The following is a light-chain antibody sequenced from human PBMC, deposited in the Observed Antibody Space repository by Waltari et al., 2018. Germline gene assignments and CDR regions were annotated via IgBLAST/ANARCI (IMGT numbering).Light chain of an antibody. CDR2: EVS. CDR3: SSYTSSSTLEGV. CDR1: GSDVGGYTY. J-gene: IGLJ3*02. Sequence: QSALTQPASVSGSPGQSITISCTGTGSDVGGYTYVSWYQQHPGKAPKLMIYEVSNRPSGVSNRFSGSKSGNTASLTISGLQAEDEADYYCSSYTSSSTLEGVFGGGTKLTVL. V-gene: IGLV2-14*01.